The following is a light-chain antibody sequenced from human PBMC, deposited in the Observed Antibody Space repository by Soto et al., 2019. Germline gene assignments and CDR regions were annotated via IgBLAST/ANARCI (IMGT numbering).Light chain of an antibody. Sequence: EIVLTQSPATLSLSPGERATLSCRASQSVSSYLAWYQQKPGQAPRLLIYDASNRATGSPARFSGSGSGTDFTLTISSLEPEDFAVYYSQHRSNWPPYTFGQGTKLEIK. CDR2: DAS. CDR1: QSVSSY. J-gene: IGKJ2*01. V-gene: IGKV3-11*01. CDR3: QHRSNWPPYT.